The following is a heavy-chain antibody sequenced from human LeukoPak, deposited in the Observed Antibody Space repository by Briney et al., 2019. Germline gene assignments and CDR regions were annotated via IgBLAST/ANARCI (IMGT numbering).Heavy chain of an antibody. Sequence: GGSLRLSCAASGFTFSNYAMHWVRQAPGKGLEWVAFTQFDGSNKYYADSVKGRFTISRDNAKNTLYLQMNSLRAEDTAVYYCAKAAYSGSYTFDYWGQGTLVTVAS. CDR1: GFTFSNYA. CDR2: TQFDGSNK. D-gene: IGHD1-26*01. J-gene: IGHJ4*02. CDR3: AKAAYSGSYTFDY. V-gene: IGHV3-30*02.